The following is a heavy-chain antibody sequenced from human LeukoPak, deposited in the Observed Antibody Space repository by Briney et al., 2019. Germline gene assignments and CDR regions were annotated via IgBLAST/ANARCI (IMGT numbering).Heavy chain of an antibody. J-gene: IGHJ6*03. D-gene: IGHD2-2*01. CDR3: ARIRRPYQLVVPYYYYYYYMDV. CDR1: GYTFTSYG. Sequence: GASVKVSCKASGYTFTSYGISWVRQAPGQGLEWMGWISAYNGNTNYAQKLQGRVTMTTDTSTSTAYMELRSLRSNDTAVYYCARIRRPYQLVVPYYYYYYYMDVWGKGTTVTVSS. CDR2: ISAYNGNT. V-gene: IGHV1-18*01.